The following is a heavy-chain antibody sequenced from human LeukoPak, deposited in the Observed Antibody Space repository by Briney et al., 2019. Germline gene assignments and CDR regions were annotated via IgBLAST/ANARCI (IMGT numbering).Heavy chain of an antibody. CDR1: GYTFTSYG. J-gene: IGHJ4*02. CDR2: ISAYNGNT. D-gene: IGHD3-10*01. CDR3: ARDRDLRLWFGELLGNYFDY. Sequence: ASVKVSCTASGYTFTSYGISWVRQAPGQGLEWMGRISAYNGNTNYAQKLQGRVTMTTDTSTSTAYMELRSLRSDDTAVYYCARDRDLRLWFGELLGNYFDYWGQGTLVTVSS. V-gene: IGHV1-18*04.